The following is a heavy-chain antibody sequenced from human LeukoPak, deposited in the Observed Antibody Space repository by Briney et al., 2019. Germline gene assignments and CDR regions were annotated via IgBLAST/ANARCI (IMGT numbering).Heavy chain of an antibody. Sequence: ASVKVSCKVSGDNLSELTVHWVRQAPGKGVEWIGGFDPEEGERLYAQKFEGRVTMTEDTSTDTAYMQLTSLGSEDTAVYYCATFCVYDLLECFDYWGQGTLVTVSS. J-gene: IGHJ4*02. D-gene: IGHD5/OR15-5a*01. CDR1: GDNLSELT. V-gene: IGHV1-24*01. CDR3: ATFCVYDLLECFDY. CDR2: FDPEEGER.